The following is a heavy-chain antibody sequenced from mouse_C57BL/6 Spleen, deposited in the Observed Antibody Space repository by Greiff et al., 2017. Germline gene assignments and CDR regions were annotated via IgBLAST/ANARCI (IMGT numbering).Heavy chain of an antibody. Sequence: EVKLMEPEGGLVQPGSSMKLSCTASGFTFSDYYMAWVRQVPEKGLEWVANINYDGSSTYYLDSLKSRYILSRDNAKNILYLQMSRLKSEDTATYYWARGASAGYADYWGQGTTLTVSS. CDR3: ARGASAGYADY. D-gene: IGHD3-2*02. CDR1: GFTFSDYY. CDR2: INYDGSST. J-gene: IGHJ2*01. V-gene: IGHV5-16*01.